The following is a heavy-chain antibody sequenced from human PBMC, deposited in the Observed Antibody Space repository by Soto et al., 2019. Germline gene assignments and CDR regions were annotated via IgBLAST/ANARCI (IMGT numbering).Heavy chain of an antibody. V-gene: IGHV3-30*02. D-gene: IGHD1-26*01. CDR2: ISYDGSNK. Sequence: GGSLRLSCGASGFTFSNYGMHWVRQAPGKGLEWVAFISYDGSNKYYVDSVKGRFTISRDNSKNTLYLQINSLRAEDTAVYYCEGGMYYFDYCGLGTLVTFSS. J-gene: IGHJ4*02. CDR3: EGGMYYFDY. CDR1: GFTFSNYG.